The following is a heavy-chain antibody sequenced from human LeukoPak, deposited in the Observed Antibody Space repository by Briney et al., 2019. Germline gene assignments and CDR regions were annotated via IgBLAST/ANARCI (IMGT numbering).Heavy chain of an antibody. CDR2: INWSGGSA. D-gene: IGHD3-9*01. CDR3: ARDGRRDYDILTGYYHFFDY. Sequence: GGSLRLSCAASGFTFHGHGMTWVRQAPGKGLEWVSGINWSGGSAGYADSVKGRFTISRDNAKNSLYLQVNSLRAEDTALYYCARDGRRDYDILTGYYHFFDYWGQGTLVTVSS. V-gene: IGHV3-20*04. J-gene: IGHJ4*02. CDR1: GFTFHGHG.